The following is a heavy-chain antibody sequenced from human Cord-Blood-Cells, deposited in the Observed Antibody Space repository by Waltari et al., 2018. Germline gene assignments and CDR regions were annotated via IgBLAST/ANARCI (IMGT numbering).Heavy chain of an antibody. CDR2: IYYSGST. CDR1: GGSISSSSYY. V-gene: IGHV4-39*01. D-gene: IGHD3-3*01. CDR3: ARHDPTDYDFWSGYAFDI. Sequence: QLQLQESGPGLVKPSETLSLTCTVSGGSISSSSYYWGWIRQPPGKGLEWIGSIYYSGSTNYNPSLKGRGTISVDTSKNQFSLKLSSVTAADTAVYYCARHDPTDYDFWSGYAFDIWGQGTMVTVSS. J-gene: IGHJ3*02.